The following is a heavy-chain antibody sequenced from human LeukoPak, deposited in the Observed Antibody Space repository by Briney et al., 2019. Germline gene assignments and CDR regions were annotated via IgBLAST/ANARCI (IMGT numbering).Heavy chain of an antibody. CDR1: GFTFSNAW. J-gene: IGHJ4*02. Sequence: GGSLRLSCAASGFTFSNAWMSWVRQAPGKGLEWVSAISGSSGSTYYADSVKGRFTISRDNSKNTLYLQMNSLRAEDTAVYYCVSTTVTSFDYWGQGTLVTVSS. CDR3: VSTTVTSFDY. CDR2: ISGSSGST. D-gene: IGHD4-17*01. V-gene: IGHV3-23*01.